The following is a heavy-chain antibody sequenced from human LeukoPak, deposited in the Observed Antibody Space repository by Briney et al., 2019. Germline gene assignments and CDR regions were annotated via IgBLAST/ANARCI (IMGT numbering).Heavy chain of an antibody. Sequence: PGGSLGLSCAASGFTFSSYAMHWVRQAPGKGLEWVAVISYDGSNKYYADSVKGRFTISRDNSKNTLYLQMNSLRAEDTAVYYCARDIAVAEDYFDYWGQGTLVTVSS. CDR1: GFTFSSYA. CDR2: ISYDGSNK. D-gene: IGHD6-19*01. J-gene: IGHJ4*02. V-gene: IGHV3-30*04. CDR3: ARDIAVAEDYFDY.